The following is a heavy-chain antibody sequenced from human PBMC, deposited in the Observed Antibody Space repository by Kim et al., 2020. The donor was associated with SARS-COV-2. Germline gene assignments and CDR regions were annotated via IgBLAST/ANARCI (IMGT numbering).Heavy chain of an antibody. Sequence: SETLSLTCVVSGGSISSYYWSWIRQSPGKGLEWLGYIYYSGSTTYNPSLRSRVSISIHTSKTQFSRHLTSVTAADTAIYYCARGPHHMYCGSPSGYPTWGQGTLVSVSS. V-gene: IGHV4-59*13. D-gene: IGHD2-2*01. CDR3: ARGPHHMYCGSPSGYPT. CDR1: GGSISSYY. J-gene: IGHJ5*02. CDR2: IYYSGST.